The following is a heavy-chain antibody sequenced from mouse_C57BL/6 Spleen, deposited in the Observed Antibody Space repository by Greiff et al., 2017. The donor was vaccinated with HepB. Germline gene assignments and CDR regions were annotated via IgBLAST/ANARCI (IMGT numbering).Heavy chain of an antibody. J-gene: IGHJ3*01. CDR3: AKGGNDYTWFAY. V-gene: IGHV2-4*01. D-gene: IGHD2-4*01. CDR2: IWSGGST. Sequence: VKLQESGPGLVQPSQSLSITCTVSGFSLTSYGVHWVRQPPGKGLEWLGVIWSGGSTDYNAAFISRLSISKDNSKSQVFFKMNSLQAGDTAIYYCAKGGNDYTWFAYWGQGTLVTVSA. CDR1: GFSLTSYG.